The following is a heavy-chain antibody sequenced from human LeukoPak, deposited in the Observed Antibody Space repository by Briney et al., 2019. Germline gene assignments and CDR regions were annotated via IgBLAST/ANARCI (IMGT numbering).Heavy chain of an antibody. V-gene: IGHV3-21*01. CDR1: GFTFSSYS. D-gene: IGHD1-14*01. CDR3: ARETDNTWAYAFDI. CDR2: ISSSSTYI. Sequence: GGSLRLSCAASGFTFSSYSMNWVRQAPGKGLEWVSSISSSSTYIYYADSVKGRFTISRDNAKNSLYLQMNSLRAEDTAVYYCARETDNTWAYAFDIWGQGTMVTVSS. J-gene: IGHJ3*02.